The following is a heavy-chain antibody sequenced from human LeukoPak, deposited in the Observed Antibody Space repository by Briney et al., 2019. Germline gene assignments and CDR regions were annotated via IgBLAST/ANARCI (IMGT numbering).Heavy chain of an antibody. CDR3: ARVDSGGNSDFDYFDY. V-gene: IGHV1-18*01. D-gene: IGHD4-23*01. Sequence: EASVKVSCKASGYTFTSYVITWVRQAPGQGLEWMGWISAYNGNTNYAQKFQVRVTMTTDTSTSTAYTELRSLRSDDTAVYYCARVDSGGNSDFDYFDYWGQGTLVTVSS. CDR2: ISAYNGNT. CDR1: GYTFTSYV. J-gene: IGHJ4*02.